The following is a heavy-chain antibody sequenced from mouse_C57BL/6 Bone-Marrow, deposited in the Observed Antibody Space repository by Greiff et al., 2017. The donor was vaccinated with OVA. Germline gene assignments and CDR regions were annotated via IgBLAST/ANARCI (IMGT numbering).Heavy chain of an antibody. CDR1: GFTFSNYW. V-gene: IGHV6-3*01. J-gene: IGHJ1*03. CDR3: TGRKRYFDV. CDR2: IRLKSDNYAT. Sequence: EVMLVESGGGLVQPGGSMKLSCVASGFTFSNYWMNWVRQSPEKGLEWVAQIRLKSDNYATHYAESVKGRFTISRDDSKSSVYLQMNNLRAEDTGIYYCTGRKRYFDVWGTGTTVTVSS.